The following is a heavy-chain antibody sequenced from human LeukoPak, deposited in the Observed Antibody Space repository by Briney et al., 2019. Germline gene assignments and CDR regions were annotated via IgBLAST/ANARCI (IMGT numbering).Heavy chain of an antibody. CDR1: GYEASAYTFPKYG. CDR2: ISVKNGDT. D-gene: IGHD4-23*01. J-gene: IGHJ4*02. Sequence: GASVKVSCKASGYEASAYTFPKYGINWVRQAPGQGLEWMGWISVKNGDTTYAQKIQDRVTMTTDTPTRTVYMELRSLRSDDTPVYYCARLKFGVNSSDRWGQGTLVTVSS. V-gene: IGHV1-18*01. CDR3: ARLKFGVNSSDR.